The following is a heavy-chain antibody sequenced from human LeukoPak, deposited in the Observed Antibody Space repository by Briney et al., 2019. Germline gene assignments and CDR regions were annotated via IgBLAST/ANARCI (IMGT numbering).Heavy chain of an antibody. CDR2: ILSSTDTI. J-gene: IGHJ1*01. V-gene: IGHV3-48*01. CDR1: GFTFSAYP. CDR3: ARDILTGSQSRFQH. D-gene: IGHD3-9*01. Sequence: GGSLRLSCTASGFTFSAYPMNWVRQAPGKGLEWVSHILSSTDTIYYAESVKGRFTISRDNAKNSLYLQMNSLRAEDTAVYYCARDILTGSQSRFQHWGQGTLVTVSS.